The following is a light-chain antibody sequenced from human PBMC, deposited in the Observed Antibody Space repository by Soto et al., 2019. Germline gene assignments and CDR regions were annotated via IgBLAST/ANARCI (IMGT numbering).Light chain of an antibody. J-gene: IGLJ3*02. CDR2: G. Sequence: QSVLTQPPSVSGAPGQRVTISCTGSSSNIGAGYPVHWYQQLPGTAPKLLVAGNRPSGVPDRFSVSKSGASASLAITGLQAEEEADDYCQSYDSSLSRRWVFGGGTKLTVL. V-gene: IGLV1-40*01. CDR1: SSNIGAGYP. CDR3: QSYDSSLSRRWV.